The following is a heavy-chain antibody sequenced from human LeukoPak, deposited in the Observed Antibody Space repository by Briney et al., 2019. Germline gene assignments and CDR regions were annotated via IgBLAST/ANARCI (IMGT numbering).Heavy chain of an antibody. CDR2: IYYSGST. CDR1: SDSISSSSYY. CDR3: ARQRGYKGIDY. Sequence: SETLSLTCTVSSDSISSSSYYWGWIRQPPGKGLEWIGTIYYSGSTYYNPSLKSRVTISVDTSKNQFSLKLSSVTAADTAVYYCARQRGYKGIDYWGQGTLVTVSS. J-gene: IGHJ4*02. V-gene: IGHV4-39*01. D-gene: IGHD5-24*01.